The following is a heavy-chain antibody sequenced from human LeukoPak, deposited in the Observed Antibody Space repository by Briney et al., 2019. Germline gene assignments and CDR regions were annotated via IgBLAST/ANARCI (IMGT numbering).Heavy chain of an antibody. J-gene: IGHJ4*02. Sequence: GGSLRLSCAASGFTFDDYAMHWVRQAPGKGLEWVSGISWNSGSIGYADSVKGRFTISRDNAKNSLYLQMNSLRAEDTALYYCAKDMQAVAGNSFDYWGQGTLVTVSS. CDR2: ISWNSGSI. V-gene: IGHV3-9*01. CDR3: AKDMQAVAGNSFDY. CDR1: GFTFDDYA. D-gene: IGHD6-19*01.